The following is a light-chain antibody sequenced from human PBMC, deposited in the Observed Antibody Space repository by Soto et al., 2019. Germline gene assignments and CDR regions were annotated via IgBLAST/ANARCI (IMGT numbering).Light chain of an antibody. CDR3: HQYAASPLT. CDR1: QSVGRNF. CDR2: GAS. Sequence: EIVLTQSPGTLSLSPGETTTLSCRASQSVGRNFLAWYQQKPGRAPRLLIHGASYRATGVPDRFSGSGSETYFILTIIRLEPEDCAVYYCHQYAASPLTFGGGTKVGIK. V-gene: IGKV3-20*01. J-gene: IGKJ4*01.